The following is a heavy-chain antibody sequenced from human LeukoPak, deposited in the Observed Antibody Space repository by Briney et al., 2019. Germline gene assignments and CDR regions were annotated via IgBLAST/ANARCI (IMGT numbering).Heavy chain of an antibody. V-gene: IGHV1-24*01. J-gene: IGHJ4*02. CDR1: GYTLTELS. CDR3: ATGAIAVAGDFDY. CDR2: FDPEDGET. Sequence: ASVNVSCKVSGYTLTELSMHWVRQAPGEGLEWMGGFDPEDGETIYAQKFQGRVTMTEDTSTDTAYMELSSLRSEDTAVYYCATGAIAVAGDFDYWGQGTLVTVSS. D-gene: IGHD6-19*01.